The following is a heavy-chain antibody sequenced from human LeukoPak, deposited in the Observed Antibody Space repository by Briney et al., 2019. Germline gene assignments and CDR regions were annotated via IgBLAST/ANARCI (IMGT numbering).Heavy chain of an antibody. J-gene: IGHJ4*02. V-gene: IGHV3-7*01. Sequence: GGSLRLSCAASGFTFSSYWMSWVRQAPGKGLEWVANIKQDGSEKYYVDSVKGRFTISRDNAKNSLYLQMNSLRAEDMAVYYCARDGHYDILTGYFDYWGQGTLVTVSS. D-gene: IGHD3-9*01. CDR1: GFTFSSYW. CDR2: IKQDGSEK. CDR3: ARDGHYDILTGYFDY.